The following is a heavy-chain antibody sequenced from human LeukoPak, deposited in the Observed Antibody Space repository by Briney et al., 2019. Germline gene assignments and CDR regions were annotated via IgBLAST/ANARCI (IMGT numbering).Heavy chain of an antibody. Sequence: RASETLSLTCTVSGGSISSGGYYWSWIRQHPGKGLEWIGYIYYSGSTYYNPSLKSRVTISVDTSKNQFSLKLSSVTAADTAVYYCARGIEGSGSYQWYFDYWGQGTLVTVSS. J-gene: IGHJ4*02. CDR3: ARGIEGSGSYQWYFDY. D-gene: IGHD3-10*01. V-gene: IGHV4-31*03. CDR2: IYYSGST. CDR1: GGSISSGGYY.